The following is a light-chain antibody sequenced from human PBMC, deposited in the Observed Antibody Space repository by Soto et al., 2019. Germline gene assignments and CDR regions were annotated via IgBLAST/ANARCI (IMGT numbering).Light chain of an antibody. CDR1: QSVRTF. Sequence: DIQMTQSPSSLSASVGDRVTITCRASQSVRTFLNWYQQKPGNAPKLLIYTASSLEGGVPSRFSGSGSGTDFTLTISSLQPEDFATYYCQQSYSTPLTFGGGTKLEIK. CDR3: QQSYSTPLT. V-gene: IGKV1-39*01. J-gene: IGKJ4*01. CDR2: TAS.